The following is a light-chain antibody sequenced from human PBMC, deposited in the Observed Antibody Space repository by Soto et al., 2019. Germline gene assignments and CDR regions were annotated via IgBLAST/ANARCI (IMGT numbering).Light chain of an antibody. V-gene: IGLV2-23*01. Sequence: QFLLTQPAPVSGSPGQSINISCTGTSSDLGSYNLVSWYQPHPGKAPKLMIYEGSKRPSGVSNRFSGSKSGNTASLTISGLQAEDEADYYCCSYAGSYVFGTGTKVTV. CDR1: SSDLGSYNL. J-gene: IGLJ1*01. CDR2: EGS. CDR3: CSYAGSYV.